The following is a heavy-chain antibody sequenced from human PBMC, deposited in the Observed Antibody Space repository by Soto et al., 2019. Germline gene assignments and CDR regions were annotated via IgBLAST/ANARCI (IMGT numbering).Heavy chain of an antibody. V-gene: IGHV4-4*07. D-gene: IGHD2-15*01. CDR3: ARDLSGDCSGGSCYLEDAFDI. J-gene: IGHJ3*02. CDR1: GGSISSYY. Sequence: SETLSLTCTVSGGSISSYYWSWIRQPAGKGLEWIGRIYTSGSTNYNPSLKSRVTMSVDTSKNQFSLKLSSVTAADTAVYYCARDLSGDCSGGSCYLEDAFDIWGQGTMVTVSS. CDR2: IYTSGST.